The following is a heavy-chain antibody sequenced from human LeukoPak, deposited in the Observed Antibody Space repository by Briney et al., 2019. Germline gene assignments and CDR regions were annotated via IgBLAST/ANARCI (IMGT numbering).Heavy chain of an antibody. Sequence: PSETLSLTCAVSGYSLGKNYYWGWIRQSPGKGLEWIGRIYGRASTSYNPSLMNRVTMSVDTSKNHFSLQLTSVPAADTAVYYCARYDSRGSASTKFDYWGPGIQVTVSS. V-gene: IGHV4-38-2*01. J-gene: IGHJ4*02. CDR1: GYSLGKNYY. D-gene: IGHD3-3*01. CDR3: ARYDSRGSASTKFDY. CDR2: IYGRAST.